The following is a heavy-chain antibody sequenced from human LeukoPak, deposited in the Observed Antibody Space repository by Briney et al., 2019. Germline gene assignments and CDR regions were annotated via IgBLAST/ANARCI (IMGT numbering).Heavy chain of an antibody. CDR2: XEEGREK. CDR3: ARSGMVRGVIPHFDY. Sequence: XEEGREKYYGDSGKGRFTISRDNAKKSLYLQMNSLRAEDTAVYYCARSGMVRGVIPHFDYWGQGTLVTVSS. D-gene: IGHD3-10*01. V-gene: IGHV3-7*01. J-gene: IGHJ4*02.